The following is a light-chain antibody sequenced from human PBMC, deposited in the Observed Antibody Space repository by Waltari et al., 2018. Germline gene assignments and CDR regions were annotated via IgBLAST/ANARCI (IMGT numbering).Light chain of an antibody. Sequence: EIVMTQPPATLSVFPGERATLSCRASQIIRSNLACYQHKPGQAPRLLIYGASTRAPGIPARFSGSGSGTEFTLTISSLQSEDFAVYFCQQYDNWLGTFGQGTKVEIK. V-gene: IGKV3-15*01. J-gene: IGKJ1*01. CDR3: QQYDNWLGT. CDR2: GAS. CDR1: QIIRSN.